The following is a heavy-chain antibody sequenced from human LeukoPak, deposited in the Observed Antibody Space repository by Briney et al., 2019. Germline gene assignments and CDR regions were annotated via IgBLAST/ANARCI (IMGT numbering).Heavy chain of an antibody. J-gene: IGHJ4*02. D-gene: IGHD3-10*01. CDR1: GYTFTGYY. CDR3: ARDSGGSGSYYRLDY. CDR2: IIPIFGTA. V-gene: IGHV1-69*13. Sequence: ASVKVSCKASGYTFTGYYMHWVRQAPGQGLEWMGGIIPIFGTANYAQKFQGRVTITADESTSTAYMELSSLRSEDTAVYYCARDSGGSGSYYRLDYWGQGTLVTVSS.